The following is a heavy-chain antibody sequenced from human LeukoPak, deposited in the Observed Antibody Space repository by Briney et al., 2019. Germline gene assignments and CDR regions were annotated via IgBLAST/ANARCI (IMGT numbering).Heavy chain of an antibody. CDR3: ATAPRFTYGSAYYYYYYIDV. CDR2: FDPEDGET. J-gene: IGHJ6*03. V-gene: IGHV1-24*01. D-gene: IGHD3-10*01. Sequence: ASVKVSCKVSGYTLTELSMHWVRQAPGKGLEWMGGFDPEDGETIYAQKFQGRVTMTEDTSTDTAYMELSSLRSEDTAVYYCATAPRFTYGSAYYYYYYIDVWGKGTTVTVSS. CDR1: GYTLTELS.